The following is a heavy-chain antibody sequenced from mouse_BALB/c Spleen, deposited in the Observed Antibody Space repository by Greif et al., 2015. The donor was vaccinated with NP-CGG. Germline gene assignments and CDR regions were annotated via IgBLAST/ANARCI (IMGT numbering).Heavy chain of an antibody. V-gene: IGHV1-7*01. CDR1: GYTFTSYW. Sequence: VQLQQSGAELAKPGASVKMSCKASGYTFTSYWMHWVKQRPGQGLEWIGYINPSTGYTEYNQKFKDKATLTADKSSSTAYMQLSSLTSEDSAVYYCARYGDYAWFAYWGQGTLVTVSA. J-gene: IGHJ3*01. CDR3: ARYGDYAWFAY. CDR2: INPSTGYT. D-gene: IGHD2-4*01.